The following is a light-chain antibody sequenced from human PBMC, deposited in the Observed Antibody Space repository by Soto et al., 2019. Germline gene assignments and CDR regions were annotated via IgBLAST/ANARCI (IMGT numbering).Light chain of an antibody. V-gene: IGKV3-11*01. CDR1: HSVDKD. CDR3: QQRKHWPPLT. Sequence: VLTQSPATLSLSPGERAILSCRASHSVDKDLAWYQQKPGQTPRLLIYDASTRATGIPARFSGSGSETDFTLTISSPEPEDFAVYYCQQRKHWPPLTFGGGTKVEIK. J-gene: IGKJ4*01. CDR2: DAS.